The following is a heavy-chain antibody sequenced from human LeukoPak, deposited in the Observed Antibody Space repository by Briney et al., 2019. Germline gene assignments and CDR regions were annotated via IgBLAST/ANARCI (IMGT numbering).Heavy chain of an antibody. J-gene: IGHJ4*02. CDR3: ARDRRDGYNY. CDR2: ISSSSTI. Sequence: PGGSLRLSCAASGFTFSDYYMSWIRQAPGKGLEWVSYISSSSTIYYADSVKGRFTISRDNAKNSLYLQMNSLRAEDTAVYYCARDRRDGYNYWGQGTLVTVSS. V-gene: IGHV3-69-1*01. D-gene: IGHD5-24*01. CDR1: GFTFSDYY.